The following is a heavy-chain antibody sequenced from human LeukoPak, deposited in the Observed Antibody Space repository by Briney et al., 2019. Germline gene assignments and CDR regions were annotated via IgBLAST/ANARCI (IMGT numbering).Heavy chain of an antibody. J-gene: IGHJ4*02. Sequence: GGSLRLSCAASGFTFSSYWMHWVRQAPGKGLEWVSGINWNGGSTGYADSVKGRFTISRDNAKNSLYLQMNSLRAEDTAVYYCARGEPPEVTRSYFDYWGQGTLVTVSS. CDR3: ARGEPPEVTRSYFDY. D-gene: IGHD5-18*01. CDR1: GFTFSSYW. V-gene: IGHV3-20*04. CDR2: INWNGGST.